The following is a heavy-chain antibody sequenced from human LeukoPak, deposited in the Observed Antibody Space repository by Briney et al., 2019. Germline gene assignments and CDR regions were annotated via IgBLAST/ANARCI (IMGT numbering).Heavy chain of an antibody. CDR1: GFTVSNIF. D-gene: IGHD3-10*01. V-gene: IGHV3-66*01. CDR2: IYSGGST. Sequence: GGSLRLSCAASGFTVSNIFMNWVRQAPGKGLEWVSIIYSGGSTYYADSVKGRFTISRDNSKNTLDLQMNSLRAEDTAVYYCARMPFTRNDYYGLDVWGQGTTVTVSS. J-gene: IGHJ6*02. CDR3: ARMPFTRNDYYGLDV.